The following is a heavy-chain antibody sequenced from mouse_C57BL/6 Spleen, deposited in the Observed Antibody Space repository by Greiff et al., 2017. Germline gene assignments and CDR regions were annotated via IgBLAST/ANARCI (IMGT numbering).Heavy chain of an antibody. V-gene: IGHV1-61*01. CDR2: IYPSDSET. CDR3: ARHDYDGPFAY. CDR1: GYTFTSYW. D-gene: IGHD2-4*01. Sequence: VQLQQPGAELVRPGSSVKLSCKASGYTFTSYWMDWVKQRPGQGLEWIGNIYPSDSETHYNQKFKDKATLTVDKSSSTAYMQLSSLTSEDSAVYYCARHDYDGPFAYWGQGTLVTVSA. J-gene: IGHJ3*01.